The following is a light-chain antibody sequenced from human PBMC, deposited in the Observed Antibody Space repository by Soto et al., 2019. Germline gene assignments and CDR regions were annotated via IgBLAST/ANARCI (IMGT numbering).Light chain of an antibody. Sequence: EIVLTQSPGTLSLSPGERATLSCRASQSVSSSYLAWYQQKPGQAPRLLIYRTSNRATGIPDRFSGSGSGTDFTLTISSLEPEDFEVYYCQQRSNWHLNFGGGTKVDI. CDR2: RTS. CDR3: QQRSNWHLN. CDR1: QSVSSSY. V-gene: IGKV3D-20*02. J-gene: IGKJ4*01.